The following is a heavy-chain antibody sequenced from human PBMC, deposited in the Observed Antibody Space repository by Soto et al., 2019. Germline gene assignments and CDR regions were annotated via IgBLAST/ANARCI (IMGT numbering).Heavy chain of an antibody. CDR1: GDSMSGSDYY. D-gene: IGHD6-19*01. J-gene: IGHJ4*02. V-gene: IGHV4-39*01. CDR2: IYYSGST. CDR3: ARRTVNIRTFYSGLKTHCFDY. Sequence: SETRSLTCAVSGDSMSGSDYYWGWIRQPPGKGLEWIGSIYYSGSTYYNPSLQSRVAISVDTSKNQFSLKLKSVTAADTAIYYCARRTVNIRTFYSGLKTHCFDYWGQGAPVTVSS.